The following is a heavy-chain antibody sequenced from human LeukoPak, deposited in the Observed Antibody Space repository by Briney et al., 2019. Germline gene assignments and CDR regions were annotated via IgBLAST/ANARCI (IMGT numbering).Heavy chain of an antibody. CDR3: AKTLGYCSSTNCDLSPDYYYGMDV. CDR2: ISGGGVTT. J-gene: IGHJ6*02. CDR1: GFTSIAYA. Sequence: GGSLRLSCVGSGFTSIAYALTWARQAPGKGLEWVSGISGGGVTTYYADSVKGRFTISRDNSKNTLYLQMNSLRAEDTAVYYCAKTLGYCSSTNCDLSPDYYYGMDVWGQGTTVTVSS. V-gene: IGHV3-23*01. D-gene: IGHD2-2*01.